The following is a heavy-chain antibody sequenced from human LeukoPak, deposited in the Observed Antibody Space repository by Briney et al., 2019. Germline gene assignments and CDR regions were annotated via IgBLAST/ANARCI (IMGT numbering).Heavy chain of an antibody. CDR1: GGSDNSGSYY. Sequence: NPSETLSLTCTVSGGSDNSGSYYWSWIRQPPGRGLEWIGYIYYSGSINYNPSLKSRVTMSVDTSKNQFSLKLSSVTAADTAVYYCARDQPGAYYDFWSGPGDYYYGMDVWGQGTTVTVSS. CDR2: IYYSGSI. V-gene: IGHV4-61*01. D-gene: IGHD3-3*01. CDR3: ARDQPGAYYDFWSGPGDYYYGMDV. J-gene: IGHJ6*02.